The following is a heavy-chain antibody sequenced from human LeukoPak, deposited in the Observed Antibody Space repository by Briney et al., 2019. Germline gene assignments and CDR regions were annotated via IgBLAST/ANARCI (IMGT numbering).Heavy chain of an antibody. CDR3: ARDGVRGPDAFDI. J-gene: IGHJ3*02. CDR2: INAGNGNT. Sequence: GASVKVSCKASGYTFTSYAMHWVRQAPGQRLEWMGWINAGNGNTKYSQKFQGRVTITRDTSASTAYMELSSLRSEDTAVYYCARDGVRGPDAFDIWGQGTMVTVSS. D-gene: IGHD3-16*01. V-gene: IGHV1-3*01. CDR1: GYTFTSYA.